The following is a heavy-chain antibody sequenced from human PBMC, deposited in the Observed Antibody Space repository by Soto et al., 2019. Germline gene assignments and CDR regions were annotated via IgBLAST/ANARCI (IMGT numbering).Heavy chain of an antibody. D-gene: IGHD3-10*01. CDR1: GFTFSSYG. CDR3: VRDNQGNYYGSGSYYNVPWFDP. Sequence: GGSLRLSCAASGFTFSSYGMHWVRQAPGKGLEWVAVIWYDGSNKYYADSVKGRFTISRDNSKNTLYLQMNSLRAEDTAVYYCVRDNQGNYYGSGSYYNVPWFDPWGQGTLVTVSS. CDR2: IWYDGSNK. J-gene: IGHJ5*02. V-gene: IGHV3-33*01.